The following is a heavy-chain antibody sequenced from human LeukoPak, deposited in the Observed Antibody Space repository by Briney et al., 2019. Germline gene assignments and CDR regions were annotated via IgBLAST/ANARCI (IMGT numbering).Heavy chain of an antibody. V-gene: IGHV1-2*02. CDR2: INPNSGGT. J-gene: IGHJ4*02. Sequence: ASVKVSCKASGYTFTGYYMHWVRQAPGQGLEWMGWINPNSGGTNYAQKFQGRVTMTEDTSTDTAYMELSSLRSEDTAVYYCATVNGELIYGYWGQGTLVTVSS. CDR3: ATVNGELIYGY. D-gene: IGHD1-26*01. CDR1: GYTFTGYY.